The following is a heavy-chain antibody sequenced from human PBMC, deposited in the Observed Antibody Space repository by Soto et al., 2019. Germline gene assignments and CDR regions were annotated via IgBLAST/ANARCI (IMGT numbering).Heavy chain of an antibody. V-gene: IGHV3-23*01. J-gene: IGHJ5*02. CDR2: FSGGGGGT. CDR3: VRWNGFGDR. D-gene: IGHD1-1*01. Sequence: EVQLLESGGGLVQPGGSLRLSCAVSGFIISDYGVTWVRQAPGKGLEWVSGFSGGGGGTFYADSVKGRFTISRDDPKNTAYLQMNSLGAEDTGVYYCVRWNGFGDRWGQGTLVTVSS. CDR1: GFIISDYG.